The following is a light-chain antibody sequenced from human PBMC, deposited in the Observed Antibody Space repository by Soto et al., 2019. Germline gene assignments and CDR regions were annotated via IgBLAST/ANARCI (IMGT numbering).Light chain of an antibody. V-gene: IGLV2-14*01. CDR1: SSDVGGYDY. CDR3: SSYTSSTSYV. J-gene: IGLJ1*01. Sequence: QSALTQPASVSGSPGQSITISCTGTSSDVGGYDYVSWYQQHPGKAPQLMIYEVSNRPSGVSNRFSGSKSDNTASLTISGRQAEDEADYYCSSYTSSTSYVFGTGTNVTVL. CDR2: EVS.